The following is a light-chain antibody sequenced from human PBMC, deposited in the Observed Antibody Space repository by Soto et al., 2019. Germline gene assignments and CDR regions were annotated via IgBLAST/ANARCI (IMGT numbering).Light chain of an antibody. CDR3: QQYASSPLT. CDR2: GAS. CDR1: QSVRSNY. Sequence: EIGLTQSPGTLSLSSGERATLSCRASQSVRSNYLAWYQQKPGQAPRLLIYGASSRSTGIPDRFGGSGSGTDFTLTISRLEAEEFAVYYCQQYASSPLTFGGGTKVEIK. J-gene: IGKJ4*01. V-gene: IGKV3-20*01.